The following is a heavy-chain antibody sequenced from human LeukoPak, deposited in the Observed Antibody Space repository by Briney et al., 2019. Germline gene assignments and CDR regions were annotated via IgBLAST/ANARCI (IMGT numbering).Heavy chain of an antibody. CDR3: AREGVAAPKYYYYGMDV. CDR1: GGSISSYY. V-gene: IGHV4-59*06. D-gene: IGHD6-13*01. Sequence: PSETLSLTCTVSGGSISSYYWSWIRQHPGKGLEWIGYIYYSGSTYYNPSLKSRVTISVDTSKNQFSLKLSSVTAADTAVYYCAREGVAAPKYYYYGMDVWGQGTTVTVSS. J-gene: IGHJ6*02. CDR2: IYYSGST.